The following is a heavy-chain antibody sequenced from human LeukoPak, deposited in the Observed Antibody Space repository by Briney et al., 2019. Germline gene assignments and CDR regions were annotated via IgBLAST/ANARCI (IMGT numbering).Heavy chain of an antibody. J-gene: IGHJ5*02. CDR2: IIPIFGTA. V-gene: IGHV1-69*13. CDR1: GGTFSSYA. Sequence: SVKVSCKASGGTFSSYAISWVRQAPGQGLEWMGGIIPIFGTANYAQKFQGRVTITADESTSTAYMELSSLRSEDTAVYYCARVGLAAAGLKYNWFDPWGQGTLVTVSS. D-gene: IGHD6-13*01. CDR3: ARVGLAAAGLKYNWFDP.